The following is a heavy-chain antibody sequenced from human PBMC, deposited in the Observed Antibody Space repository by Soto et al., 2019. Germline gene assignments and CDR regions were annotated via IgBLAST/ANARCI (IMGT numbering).Heavy chain of an antibody. CDR3: ARFVRSCSGTTCYTRADV. Sequence: SETLSLTCTVSGGSVSSDTHYWSWIRQPTGKRLEWIGFIYSSGSTNYNPSLKSRVTMSVDTSKNQFSLKRRSVIVADTAVYHCARFVRSCSGTTCYTRADVWGQGTTVTVSS. CDR2: IYSSGST. CDR1: GGSVSSDTHY. J-gene: IGHJ6*02. D-gene: IGHD2-2*02. V-gene: IGHV4-61*10.